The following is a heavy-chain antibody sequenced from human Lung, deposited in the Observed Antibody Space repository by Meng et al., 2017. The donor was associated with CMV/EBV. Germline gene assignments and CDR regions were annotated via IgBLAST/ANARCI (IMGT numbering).Heavy chain of an antibody. Sequence: SETLSLTCTVSGGSISSSSYYWGWIRQPPGKGLEWIGSIYYSGSTYYNPSLKSRVTISVDTSKNQFSLKLSSVTAADTAVYYCARQESSWYYFDYWGQGTLVTGSS. V-gene: IGHV4-39*01. CDR1: GGSISSSSYY. CDR2: IYYSGST. D-gene: IGHD6-13*01. CDR3: ARQESSWYYFDY. J-gene: IGHJ4*02.